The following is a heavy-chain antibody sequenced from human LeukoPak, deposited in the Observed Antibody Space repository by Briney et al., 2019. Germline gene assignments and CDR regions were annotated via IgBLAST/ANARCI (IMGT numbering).Heavy chain of an antibody. V-gene: IGHV4-38-2*01. CDR1: GYSISSGYY. D-gene: IGHD4-23*01. CDR2: IYHSGST. J-gene: IGHJ4*02. CDR3: ARARWLSTYYFDY. Sequence: SETLSLTCAVSGYSISSGYYWGWIRQPPGKGLEWIGSIYHSGSTYYNPSLKSRVTISVDTSKNQFSLKLSSVTAADTAVYYCARARWLSTYYFDYWGQGTLVTVSS.